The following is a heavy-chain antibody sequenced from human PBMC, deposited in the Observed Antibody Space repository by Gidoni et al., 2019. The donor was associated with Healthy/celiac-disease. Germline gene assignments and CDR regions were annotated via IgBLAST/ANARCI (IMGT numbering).Heavy chain of an antibody. CDR3: ARLLIAVAAPADY. CDR2: IYYSGST. V-gene: IGHV4-39*01. CDR1: GGSISSSSYY. D-gene: IGHD6-19*01. Sequence: QLQLQESGPGLVKPSETLSLTCTVSGGSISSSSYYWGWIRQPPGKGLEWIGSIYYSGSTYYNPSLKSRVTISVDTSKNQFSLKLSSVTAADTAVYYCARLLIAVAAPADYWGQGTLVTVSS. J-gene: IGHJ4*02.